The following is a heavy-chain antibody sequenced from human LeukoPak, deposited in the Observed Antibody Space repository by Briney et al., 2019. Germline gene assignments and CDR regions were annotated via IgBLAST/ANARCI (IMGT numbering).Heavy chain of an antibody. CDR1: GFTFSSYW. V-gene: IGHV3-7*01. Sequence: GGSLRLSCAASGFTFSSYWMSWVRQAPGKGLEWVANIKLDGSEKYYVDSVKGRFTISRDNSKNTLYLQMNSLRAEDTAVYYCARANDYGDYYSGYYFDYWGQGTLVTVSS. J-gene: IGHJ4*02. CDR2: IKLDGSEK. CDR3: ARANDYGDYYSGYYFDY. D-gene: IGHD4-17*01.